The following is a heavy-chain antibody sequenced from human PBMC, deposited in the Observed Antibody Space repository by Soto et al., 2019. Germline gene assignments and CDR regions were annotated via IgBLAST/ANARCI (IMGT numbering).Heavy chain of an antibody. Sequence: GASVKVSCKASGYTFTSYYMHWVRQAPGQGLEWMGWINPNSGGTNYAQEFQGWVTMTGDTSISKDYMELSRVSSDDTSLYYCARFSLAVAATLDDAFDIWGQGTRGTVS. CDR3: ARFSLAVAATLDDAFDI. J-gene: IGHJ3*02. CDR2: INPNSGGT. D-gene: IGHD6-19*01. V-gene: IGHV1-2*04. CDR1: GYTFTSYY.